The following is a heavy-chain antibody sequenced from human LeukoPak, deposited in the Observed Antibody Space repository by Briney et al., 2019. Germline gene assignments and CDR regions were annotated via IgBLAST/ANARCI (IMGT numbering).Heavy chain of an antibody. V-gene: IGHV3-49*04. CDR1: GFTFGDYA. CDR2: IRSKAYGGTT. CDR3: TRDTSLHDAFDI. J-gene: IGHJ3*02. Sequence: GGSLRLSCTASGFTFGDYAMSWVRQAPGKGLEWVGFIRSKAYGGTTEYAASVKGRFTISRDDSKSIAYLQMNSLKTGDTAVYYCTRDTSLHDAFDIWGQRTMVTVSS.